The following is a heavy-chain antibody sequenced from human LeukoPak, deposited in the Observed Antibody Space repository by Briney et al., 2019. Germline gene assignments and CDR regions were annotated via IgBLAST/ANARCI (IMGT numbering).Heavy chain of an antibody. J-gene: IGHJ4*02. Sequence: SETLSLTCTVSGGSISSYYWGWIRQPPGKGLEWIGSIYHSGSTYYNPSLKSRVTISVDTSKNQFSLKLSSVTAADTAVYYCARDEGVITDYWGQGTLVTVSS. D-gene: IGHD3-22*01. CDR2: IYHSGST. V-gene: IGHV4-38-2*02. CDR1: GGSISSYY. CDR3: ARDEGVITDY.